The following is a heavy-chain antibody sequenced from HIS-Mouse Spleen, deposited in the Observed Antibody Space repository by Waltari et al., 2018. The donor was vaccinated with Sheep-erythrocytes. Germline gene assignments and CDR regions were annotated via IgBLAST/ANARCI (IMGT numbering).Heavy chain of an antibody. CDR1: GFTFSSYS. J-gene: IGHJ4*02. Sequence: SCAASGFTFSSYSLNWVRQAPGKGLEWVSYISSSSSSRYYADSVKGRFTIASDNAKNSLYLQMNSLRAEDTAVYYCARVASGATFDYWGQGTLVTVSS. CDR2: ISSSSSSR. D-gene: IGHD1-26*01. CDR3: ARVASGATFDY. V-gene: IGHV3-21*01.